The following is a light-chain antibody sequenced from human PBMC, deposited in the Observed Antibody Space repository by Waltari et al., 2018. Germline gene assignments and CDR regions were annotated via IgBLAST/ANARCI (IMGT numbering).Light chain of an antibody. CDR2: KAS. CDR3: QQYNSYSEWT. J-gene: IGKJ1*01. Sequence: DIQMTQSPSTLSASVGDRVTITCRASQSISSWLAWYQQKPGKAPNLLIYKASSLGSGVPSRFSGSGSGTEFTLTISSLQPDDFATYYCQQYNSYSEWTFGQGTKVEIK. V-gene: IGKV1-5*03. CDR1: QSISSW.